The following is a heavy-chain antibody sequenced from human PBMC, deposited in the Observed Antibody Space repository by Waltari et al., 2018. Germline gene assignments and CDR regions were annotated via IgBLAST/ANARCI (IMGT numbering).Heavy chain of an antibody. CDR1: GFTFSSYI. J-gene: IGHJ4*02. D-gene: IGHD3-22*01. CDR2: ISSSSSYI. V-gene: IGHV3-21*01. CDR3: ARAKDYYDSSGYLGY. Sequence: ELQLVESGGGLVKPGGSLRLSCAASGFTFSSYIMNWVRQAPGKGLEWVSSISSSSSYIYYADSVKGRFTISRDNAKNSLYRQMNSLRAEDTAVYYCARAKDYYDSSGYLGYWGQGTLVTGSS.